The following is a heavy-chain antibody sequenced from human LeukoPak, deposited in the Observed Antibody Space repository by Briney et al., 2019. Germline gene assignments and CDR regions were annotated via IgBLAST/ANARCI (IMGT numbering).Heavy chain of an antibody. J-gene: IGHJ5*02. Sequence: GGSLRLSCTASGFTFDDYAMHWVRQAPGKGLEWVSGISWNSGSIGYADSVKGRFTISRDNAKNSLYLQMNSLRAEDMALYYCAKDSEGRLSHWFDPWGQGTLVTVSS. CDR2: ISWNSGSI. CDR3: AKDSEGRLSHWFDP. V-gene: IGHV3-9*03. D-gene: IGHD3-16*02. CDR1: GFTFDDYA.